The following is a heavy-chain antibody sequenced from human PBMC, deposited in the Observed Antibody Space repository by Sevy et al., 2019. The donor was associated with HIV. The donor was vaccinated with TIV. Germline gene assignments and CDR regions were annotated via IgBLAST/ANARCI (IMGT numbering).Heavy chain of an antibody. CDR2: ITENGGEK. D-gene: IGHD6-13*01. Sequence: GGSLRLSCAASGFSFTTYWMSWVRQAPGKGLEWLANITENGGEKYYVDSVKGRFTISRDNAKSSLFLQMNSLRAEDTAVYYCTRDWAVGGTPTRFYFDSWGHGTLVTVSS. CDR1: GFSFTTYW. J-gene: IGHJ4*01. CDR3: TRDWAVGGTPTRFYFDS. V-gene: IGHV3-7*03.